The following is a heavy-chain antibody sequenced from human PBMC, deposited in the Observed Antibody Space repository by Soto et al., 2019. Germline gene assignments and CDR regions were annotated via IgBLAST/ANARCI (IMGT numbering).Heavy chain of an antibody. CDR1: GYSFTSYW. J-gene: IGHJ3*02. V-gene: IGHV5-51*01. CDR2: IYPGDSDT. CDR3: ARSSYDFWSGNAFDI. D-gene: IGHD3-3*01. Sequence: ESLNISFKGSGYSFTSYWIGWVLQMPGKGLEWMGIIYPGDSDTRYSPSFQGQVTISADKSISTAYLQWSSLKASDTAMYYCARSSYDFWSGNAFDIWGQGTMLTVSS.